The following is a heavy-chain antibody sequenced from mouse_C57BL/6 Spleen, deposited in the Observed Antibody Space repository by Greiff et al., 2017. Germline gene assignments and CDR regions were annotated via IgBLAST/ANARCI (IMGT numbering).Heavy chain of an antibody. CDR2: IDPSDSDT. V-gene: IGHV1-52*01. D-gene: IGHD1-1*01. CDR1: GYTFTSYW. CDR3: ARGLSTVVAYYAMDY. Sequence: QVQLQQPGAELVRPGSSVQLSCKASGYTFTSYWMHWVKQRPIQGLEWIGNIDPSDSDTHYNQKFKDKSTLTVDKSSSTAYMQLSSLTSEDSAVYYCARGLSTVVAYYAMDYWGQGTSVTVSS. J-gene: IGHJ4*01.